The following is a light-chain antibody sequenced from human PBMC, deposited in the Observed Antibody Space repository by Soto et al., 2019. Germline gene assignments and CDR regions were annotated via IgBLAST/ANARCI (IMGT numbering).Light chain of an antibody. Sequence: DIQMTQSPSSPSASVGYLVTITCRASQGISNYLAWYQQKPGKVPKLLIYAASTLQSGVPSRFSGSGSGTDFTLTISSLQPEDVATYYCQKYNSALYTFGQGTRLEIK. J-gene: IGKJ5*01. CDR1: QGISNY. CDR2: AAS. CDR3: QKYNSALYT. V-gene: IGKV1-27*01.